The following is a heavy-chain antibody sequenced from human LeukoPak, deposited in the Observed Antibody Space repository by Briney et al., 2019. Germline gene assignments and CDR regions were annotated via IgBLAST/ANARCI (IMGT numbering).Heavy chain of an antibody. CDR2: ISSSSSYI. Sequence: GGSLRLSCAASGFTFSSYSMNWARQAPGKGLEWVSSISSSSSYIYYADSVKGRFTISRDNAKNSLYLQMNSLRAEDTAVYYCARGAQPGAQLWFPFDYWGQGTLVTVSS. CDR1: GFTFSSYS. CDR3: ARGAQPGAQLWFPFDY. J-gene: IGHJ4*02. V-gene: IGHV3-21*01. D-gene: IGHD5-18*01.